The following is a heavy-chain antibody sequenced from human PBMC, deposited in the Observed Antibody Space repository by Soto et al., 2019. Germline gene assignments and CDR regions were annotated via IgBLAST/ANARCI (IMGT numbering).Heavy chain of an antibody. CDR2: IYYSGST. V-gene: IGHV4-59*01. J-gene: IGHJ6*02. CDR3: ARDRSPYYDFWSGYALAYYYYGMDV. Sequence: PSETLSLTCTVSGGSISSYYWSWIRQPPGKGLEWIGYIYYSGSTNYNPSLKSRVTISVDTSKNQFSLKLSSVTAADTAVYYCARDRSPYYDFWSGYALAYYYYGMDVWGQGTTVTVSS. D-gene: IGHD3-3*01. CDR1: GGSISSYY.